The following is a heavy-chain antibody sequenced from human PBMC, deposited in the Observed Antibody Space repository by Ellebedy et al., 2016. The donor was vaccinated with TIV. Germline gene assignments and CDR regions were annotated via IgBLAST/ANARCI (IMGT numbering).Heavy chain of an antibody. V-gene: IGHV3-33*01. CDR1: GFTFSSYG. D-gene: IGHD6-19*01. Sequence: PGGSLRLSCAASGFTFSSYGMHWVRQAPGKGLEWVAVIWYDGSNKYYADSVKGRFTISRDNSKNTLYLQMNSLRAEDTAVYYCASSLSVARIDYWGQGTLVTVSS. CDR3: ASSLSVARIDY. CDR2: IWYDGSNK. J-gene: IGHJ4*02.